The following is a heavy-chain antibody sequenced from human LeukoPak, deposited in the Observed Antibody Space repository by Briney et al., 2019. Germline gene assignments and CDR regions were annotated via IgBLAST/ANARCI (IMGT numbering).Heavy chain of an antibody. J-gene: IGHJ5*02. CDR3: ARVKGSYYDSSGYQQYNWFDP. D-gene: IGHD3-22*01. V-gene: IGHV4-4*07. CDR1: GGSISRYY. CDR2: IYTSGST. Sequence: SETLSLTCTVSGGSISRYYWSWIRQPAGKGLEWIGRIYTSGSTNYNPSLKSRVTMSVDTSKNQFSLKLSSVTAADTAVYYCARVKGSYYDSSGYQQYNWFDPWGQGTLVSVSS.